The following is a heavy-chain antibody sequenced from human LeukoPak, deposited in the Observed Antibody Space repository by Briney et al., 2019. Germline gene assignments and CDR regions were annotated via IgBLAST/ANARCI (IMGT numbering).Heavy chain of an antibody. CDR2: IYYSGST. CDR1: GGSISSSSYY. J-gene: IGHJ4*02. V-gene: IGHV4-39*07. Sequence: PSETLSPTCTVYGGSISSSSYYWGWIRQPPGKGLEWIGSIYYSGSTYYNPSLKSRVTISVDTSKNQFSLKLSSVTAADTAVYYCARFPGVDYWGQGTLVTVSS. CDR3: ARFPGVDY. D-gene: IGHD3-10*01.